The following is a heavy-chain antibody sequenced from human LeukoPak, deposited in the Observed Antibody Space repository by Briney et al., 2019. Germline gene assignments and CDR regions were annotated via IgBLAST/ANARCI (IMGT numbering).Heavy chain of an antibody. Sequence: SETLSLTCTVSGGSISSYYWSWIRQPPGKGLEWIGYIYYSGSTNYNPSLKSRVTISVDTSKNQFSLKLSSVTAADTAVYYCARVSCSGGSCYPLNFDYWGQGTLVTVSS. D-gene: IGHD2-15*01. CDR1: GGSISSYY. CDR3: ARVSCSGGSCYPLNFDY. V-gene: IGHV4-59*01. J-gene: IGHJ4*02. CDR2: IYYSGST.